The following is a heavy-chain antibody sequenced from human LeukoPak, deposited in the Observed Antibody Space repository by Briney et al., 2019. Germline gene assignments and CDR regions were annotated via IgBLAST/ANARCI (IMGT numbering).Heavy chain of an antibody. Sequence: RGGSLRLSCAASGFIFSDYGMYWVRQAPGKGLEWVAVIWYGGSNEDYADSVKGRFTISRDNSKNTLYLLIDSLRAEDTAVYYCARGIPPDYWGQGTLVTVSS. CDR1: GFIFSDYG. CDR3: ARGIPPDY. V-gene: IGHV3-33*01. CDR2: IWYGGSNE. J-gene: IGHJ4*02.